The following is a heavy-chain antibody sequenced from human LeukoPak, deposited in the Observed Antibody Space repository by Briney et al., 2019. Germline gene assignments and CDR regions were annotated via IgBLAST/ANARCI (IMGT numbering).Heavy chain of an antibody. CDR3: ARVGRGPYYYDSSGYYPLVFDY. D-gene: IGHD3-22*01. Sequence: GASVKVSCKASGGTFSSYAISWVRQAPGQGLEWMGGIIPIFGTANYAQEFQGRVTITADESTSTAYMELSSLRSEDTAVYYCARVGRGPYYYDSSGYYPLVFDYWGQGTLVTVSS. CDR2: IIPIFGTA. V-gene: IGHV1-69*13. J-gene: IGHJ4*02. CDR1: GGTFSSYA.